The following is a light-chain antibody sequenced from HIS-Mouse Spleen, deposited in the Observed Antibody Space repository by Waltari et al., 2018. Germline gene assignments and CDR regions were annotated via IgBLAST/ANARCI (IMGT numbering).Light chain of an antibody. Sequence: SSELTQPPSVSVSPGQTARITGSGDALPKQYAYWYQQKSGQASVLVIYEDSNRPSGIPERFSGSSSWTMATLTISGAQVEDEADYYCYSTDSSGNHRVFGGGTKLTVL. CDR1: ALPKQY. J-gene: IGLJ2*01. CDR3: YSTDSSGNHRV. V-gene: IGLV3-10*01. CDR2: EDS.